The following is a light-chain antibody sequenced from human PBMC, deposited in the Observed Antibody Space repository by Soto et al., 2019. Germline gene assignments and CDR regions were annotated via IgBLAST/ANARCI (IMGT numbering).Light chain of an antibody. Sequence: EIVLTQSPGTLSLSPGDRATLSCRASQGVFSNFLAWYQQKPGQAPRLLISGASIRATGIPDRFSGSGSGTDFTLTISRLQPEDFEVYFCQQYGGSPITFGQGTRLEIK. CDR1: QGVFSNF. V-gene: IGKV3-20*01. J-gene: IGKJ5*01. CDR3: QQYGGSPIT. CDR2: GAS.